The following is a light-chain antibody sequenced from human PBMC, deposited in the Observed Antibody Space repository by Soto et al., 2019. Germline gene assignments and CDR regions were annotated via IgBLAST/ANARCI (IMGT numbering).Light chain of an antibody. Sequence: EIVLTQSPGTLSLSPGERATLSCRASQSVSSSYLAWYQQKPGQAPRLLIYGASSRATGIPDSFSGSGSGTGFTLTISRLEPEDFAVYYCQQYGSSPYTFGHGTKLEIK. V-gene: IGKV3-20*01. CDR3: QQYGSSPYT. J-gene: IGKJ2*01. CDR1: QSVSSSY. CDR2: GAS.